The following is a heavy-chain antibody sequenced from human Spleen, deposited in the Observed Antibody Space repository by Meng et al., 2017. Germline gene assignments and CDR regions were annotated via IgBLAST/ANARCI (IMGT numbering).Heavy chain of an antibody. CDR1: GGTFSTYA. J-gene: IGHJ4*02. Sequence: QVQLVTSGAEVKKPGSSVKVSCKASGGTFSTYAINWVRQAPGQGLEWMGGIIPIFGTPDYAQKFQGRVTITADKSTSTVYMELSSLRSEDTAMYYCASRDDFLTGADYWGQGSLVTVSS. CDR3: ASRDDFLTGADY. V-gene: IGHV1-69*06. CDR2: IIPIFGTP. D-gene: IGHD3-9*01.